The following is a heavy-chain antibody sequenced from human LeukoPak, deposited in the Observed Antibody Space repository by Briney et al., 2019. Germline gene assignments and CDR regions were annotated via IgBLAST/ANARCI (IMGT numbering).Heavy chain of an antibody. D-gene: IGHD3-16*01. CDR3: ARAGAYHFDY. J-gene: IGHJ4*02. CDR1: GFTFSNAW. CDR2: INTDTRGT. V-gene: IGHV3-74*01. Sequence: GGSLRLSCAASGFTFSNAWMSWVRQAPGKGLVWVSIINTDTRGTYYADSVKGRFTISRDNAKNTLYLQMNSLRAEDTAVYYCARAGAYHFDYWGQGTLVTVSS.